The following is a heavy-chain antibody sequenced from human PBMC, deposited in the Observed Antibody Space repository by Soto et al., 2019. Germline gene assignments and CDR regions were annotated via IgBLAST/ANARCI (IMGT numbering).Heavy chain of an antibody. CDR3: ARARYDSSGYYYFDY. V-gene: IGHV4-59*01. CDR2: IYYSGST. Sequence: SETLSLTCTVSGGSISGYYWSWIRQPPGKGLEWIGYIYYSGSTIYNPSLKSRVTISVDTSKNQFSLKLSSVTAADTAVYYCARARYDSSGYYYFDYWGQGTLVTVSS. D-gene: IGHD3-22*01. J-gene: IGHJ4*02. CDR1: GGSISGYY.